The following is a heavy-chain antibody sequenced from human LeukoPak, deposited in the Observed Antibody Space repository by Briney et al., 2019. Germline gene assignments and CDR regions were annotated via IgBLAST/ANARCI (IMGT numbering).Heavy chain of an antibody. D-gene: IGHD3-10*01. Sequence: ASVKVSCKASGYTFTGYYMHWVRHAPGQGLEWMGWINPNSGGTNYAQKFQGRVTMTRDTSISTAYMELSRLRSDDTAVYYCARSMVRGVIIPTAHYWGRGTLVTVSS. V-gene: IGHV1-2*02. CDR1: GYTFTGYY. CDR2: INPNSGGT. CDR3: ARSMVRGVIIPTAHY. J-gene: IGHJ4*02.